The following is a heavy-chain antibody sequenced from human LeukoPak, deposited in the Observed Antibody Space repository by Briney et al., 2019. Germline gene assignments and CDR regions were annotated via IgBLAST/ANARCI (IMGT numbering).Heavy chain of an antibody. Sequence: NFQGRVIMTKDTSTSTAYMELSSLRSEDTAVYYCARSVRGVAYYFDYWGQGTLVTVSS. V-gene: IGHV1-46*01. CDR3: ARSVRGVAYYFDY. J-gene: IGHJ4*02. D-gene: IGHD3-10*01.